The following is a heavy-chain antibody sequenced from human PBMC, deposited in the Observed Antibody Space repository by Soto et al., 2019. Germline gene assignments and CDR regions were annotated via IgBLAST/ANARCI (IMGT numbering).Heavy chain of an antibody. J-gene: IGHJ6*02. D-gene: IGHD3-10*01. V-gene: IGHV3-30*18. CDR3: AKDRGSYYYYGMDV. Sequence: QVQLVESGGGVVQPGRSLRLSCAASGFTFSSYGMHWVRQAPGKGLEWVAVISYDGSNKYYADSVKGRFTISRDNSKNTLYLQVNSLRAEDTAVYYCAKDRGSYYYYGMDVWGQGTTVTVSS. CDR2: ISYDGSNK. CDR1: GFTFSSYG.